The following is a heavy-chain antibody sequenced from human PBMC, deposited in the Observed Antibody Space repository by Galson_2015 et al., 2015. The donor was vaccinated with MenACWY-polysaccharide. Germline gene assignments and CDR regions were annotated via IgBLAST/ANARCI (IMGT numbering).Heavy chain of an antibody. D-gene: IGHD3-22*01. CDR2: IYSDGSDT. J-gene: IGHJ4*02. V-gene: IGHV3-74*01. CDR1: GFTFSSYW. CDR3: ARDLYPTTYYSDSSPLSDY. Sequence: SLRLSCAASGFTFSSYWMHWVRQAPGKGLMWVSRIYSDGSDTTYADSVKGRFTVSRDNAKNTLYLQMNSLRAEDTAVYYCARDLYPTTYYSDSSPLSDYWGQGTLVTVSS.